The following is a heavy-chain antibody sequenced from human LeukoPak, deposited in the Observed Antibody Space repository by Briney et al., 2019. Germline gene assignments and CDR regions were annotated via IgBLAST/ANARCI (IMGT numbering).Heavy chain of an antibody. D-gene: IGHD1-1*01. Sequence: GRSLRLSCAASGFIFSNYAMHWVRQAPGKGLEWVAVISYDGSNKYYANSVKGRFTISRDNSKNTLYLQMNSLRAEDTAVYYCAKDMWKTTLSTNDYWGQGTLVTVSS. CDR1: GFIFSNYA. J-gene: IGHJ4*02. V-gene: IGHV3-30-3*01. CDR2: ISYDGSNK. CDR3: AKDMWKTTLSTNDY.